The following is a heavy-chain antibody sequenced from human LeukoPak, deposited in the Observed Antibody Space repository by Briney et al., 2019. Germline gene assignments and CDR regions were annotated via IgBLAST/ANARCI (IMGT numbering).Heavy chain of an antibody. CDR3: ARDVSLYGPGWFDP. Sequence: SETLSLTCAVSGGSISSSNWWSWVRQPPGKGLEWIGEIYHSGSTNYNPSLKSRVTISVDKSKNQFSLKLSSVTAADTAVYYCARDVSLYGPGWFDPWGQGTLVTVSS. CDR2: IYHSGST. V-gene: IGHV4-4*02. CDR1: GGSISSSNW. D-gene: IGHD3-10*01. J-gene: IGHJ5*02.